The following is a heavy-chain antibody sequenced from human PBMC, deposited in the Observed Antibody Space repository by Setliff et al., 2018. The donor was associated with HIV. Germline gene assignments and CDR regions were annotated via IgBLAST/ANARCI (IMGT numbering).Heavy chain of an antibody. D-gene: IGHD5-12*01. V-gene: IGHV4-38-2*01. Sequence: PSETLSLTCAVSGYSISSGYYWGWIRQPPGKGLEWIGSIYHSGSTYYNPSLKSRVTISEDTSKNQFSLKLSSAIAADTAVYYCASDISPDDGYNRLHYFDYWGQGTLVTVSS. CDR2: IYHSGST. CDR1: GYSISSGYY. J-gene: IGHJ4*02. CDR3: ASDISPDDGYNRLHYFDY.